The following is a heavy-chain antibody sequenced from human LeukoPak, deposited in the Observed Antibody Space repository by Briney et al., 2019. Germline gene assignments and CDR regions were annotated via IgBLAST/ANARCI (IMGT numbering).Heavy chain of an antibody. Sequence: GGSLRLSCAASGFTFSNFGMHWVRQAPGKGLEWVAFIRYDGSSKYYADSVKGRFTISRDNSKNTLYLQMNSLRVEDTAVYYCAKYAPVTMIVSFGWGQGTLVTVSS. CDR3: AKYAPVTMIVSFG. D-gene: IGHD3-22*01. CDR2: IRYDGSSK. J-gene: IGHJ4*02. CDR1: GFTFSNFG. V-gene: IGHV3-30*02.